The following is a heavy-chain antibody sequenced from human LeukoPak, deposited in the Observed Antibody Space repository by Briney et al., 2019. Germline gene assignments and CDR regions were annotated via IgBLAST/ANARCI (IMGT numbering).Heavy chain of an antibody. CDR3: ATGGGFSDY. D-gene: IGHD3-16*01. J-gene: IGHJ4*02. CDR1: GFTFSSYS. CDR2: ISGSGSTI. Sequence: GGSLRLSCAASGFTFSSYSMNWVRQAPGKGLEWVSYISGSGSTIYYADSVKGRFTISRDNAKNSLYLQMNSLRAEDTAVYYCATGGGFSDYWGQGTLVTVSS. V-gene: IGHV3-48*04.